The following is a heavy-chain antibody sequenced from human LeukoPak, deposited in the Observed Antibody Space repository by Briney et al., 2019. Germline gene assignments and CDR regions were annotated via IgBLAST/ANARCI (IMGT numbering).Heavy chain of an antibody. J-gene: IGHJ4*02. Sequence: SETLSLTCTVSGDSISNYYWSWIRQPAGRGLEWIGRFYISGSTIYNPSLKSRVTMSVDTSKNHFSLTLSSATAADTAVYYCALRGNYDSSGYYYLDYWGQGTLVTVSS. CDR3: ALRGNYDSSGYYYLDY. D-gene: IGHD3-22*01. CDR2: FYISGST. CDR1: GDSISNYY. V-gene: IGHV4-4*07.